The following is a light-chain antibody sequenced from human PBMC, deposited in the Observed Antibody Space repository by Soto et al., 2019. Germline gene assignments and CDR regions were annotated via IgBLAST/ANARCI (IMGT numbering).Light chain of an antibody. Sequence: DIHMTQSPPSLSAAVGDRLTITCRTSQRDYNLLNWYHQKAGEAPKLLIYDASTLKSGVPSRFHGSGSGTDFSLTISDLQPEDVGTYFCQHRYATPFTFGPGTKLEI. CDR1: QRDYNL. CDR2: DAS. V-gene: IGKV1-39*01. J-gene: IGKJ2*01. CDR3: QHRYATPFT.